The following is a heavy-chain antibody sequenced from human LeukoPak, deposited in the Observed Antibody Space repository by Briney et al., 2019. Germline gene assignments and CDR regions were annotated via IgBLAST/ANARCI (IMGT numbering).Heavy chain of an antibody. D-gene: IGHD4-23*01. CDR2: INTNTGNP. J-gene: IGHJ4*02. Sequence: ASVKVSCKASGYTFTSYAMNWVRQAPGQGLEWMGWINTNTGNPTYAQGFTGRFAFSLDTSVSTAYLQISSLKAEDTAVYYCTRGADYGGKGDFDYWGQGTLVTVSS. CDR3: TRGADYGGKGDFDY. CDR1: GYTFTSYA. V-gene: IGHV7-4-1*02.